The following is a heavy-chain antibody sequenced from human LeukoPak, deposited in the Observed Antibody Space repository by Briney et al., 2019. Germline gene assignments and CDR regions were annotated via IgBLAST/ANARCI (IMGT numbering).Heavy chain of an antibody. J-gene: IGHJ4*02. CDR1: GYTFTSYD. CDR3: ARGSWFGEYTFDY. V-gene: IGHV1-8*01. D-gene: IGHD3-10*01. CDR2: MNPNSGNT. Sequence: GASVKVSCKASGYTFTSYDINWVRQATGQGLEWMGWMNPNSGNTGYAQKFQGRVTMPRDTSISTAYMELSSLRSEDTAVYYCARGSWFGEYTFDYWGQGTLVTVSS.